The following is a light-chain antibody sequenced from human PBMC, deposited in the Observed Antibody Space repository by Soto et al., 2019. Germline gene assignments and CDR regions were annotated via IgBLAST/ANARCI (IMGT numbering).Light chain of an antibody. CDR1: SSDVGGYNY. CDR2: EVS. V-gene: IGLV2-8*01. CDR3: SSYAGSNNV. J-gene: IGLJ2*01. Sequence: LTQPHSVSESPGKTVTISCTRSSDVGGYNYVSWYQHHPGKAPKLMIYEVSKRPSGVPDRFSGSKSGNTASLTVSGLQAEDEADYYCSSYAGSNNVFGGGTKLTVL.